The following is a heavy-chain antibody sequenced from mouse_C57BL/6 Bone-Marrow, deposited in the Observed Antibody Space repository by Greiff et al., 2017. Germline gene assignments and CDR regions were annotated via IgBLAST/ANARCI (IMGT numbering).Heavy chain of an antibody. Sequence: EVQLVESGPVLVKPGASVKMSCKASGYTFTDYYMNWVKQSHGKSLEWIGVINPYNGGTSYNQTFKGKATLTVDKSSSTAYMELNSLTSEDSAVYYCARIEGNYDAFSYWGQGTLVTVSA. V-gene: IGHV1-19*01. CDR1: GYTFTDYY. J-gene: IGHJ3*01. CDR3: ARIEGNYDAFSY. D-gene: IGHD2-4*01. CDR2: INPYNGGT.